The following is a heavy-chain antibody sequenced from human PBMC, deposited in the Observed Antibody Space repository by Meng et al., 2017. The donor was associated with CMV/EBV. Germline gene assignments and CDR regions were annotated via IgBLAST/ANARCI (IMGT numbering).Heavy chain of an antibody. J-gene: IGHJ6*02. CDR3: ARDRHMVRGVIGRREGMDV. Sequence: ASVKVSCKASGYTFTGYYMHWVRQATGQGLEWRGWINPNSGGTNYAQKFQGRVTMTRDTSISTAYMELSRLRSDDTAVYYCARDRHMVRGVIGRREGMDVWGQGTTVTVSS. D-gene: IGHD3-10*01. CDR2: INPNSGGT. CDR1: GYTFTGYY. V-gene: IGHV1-2*02.